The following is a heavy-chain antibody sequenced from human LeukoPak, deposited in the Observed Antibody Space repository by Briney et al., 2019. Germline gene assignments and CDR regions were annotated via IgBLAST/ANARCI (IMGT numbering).Heavy chain of an antibody. D-gene: IGHD3-22*01. V-gene: IGHV4-59*01. J-gene: IGHJ4*02. CDR1: GGSISSYY. CDR3: AGVPDYYDSSGPPDY. Sequence: KASETLSLTCTVSGGSISSYYWSWIRQPPGEGLEWIGYIYYTGSTKYNPSLKRRVTISVDTSKNQFSLKLSSVTAADTAVYYCAGVPDYYDSSGPPDYWGQGTLVTVSS. CDR2: IYYTGST.